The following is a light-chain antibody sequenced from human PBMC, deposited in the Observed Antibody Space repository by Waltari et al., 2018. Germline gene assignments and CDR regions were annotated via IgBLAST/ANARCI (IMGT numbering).Light chain of an antibody. J-gene: IGLJ3*02. V-gene: IGLV2-23*01. CDR1: SSDVGHYNF. Sequence: QSALTQPASVSGSPGQSITIPCTGSSSDVGHYNFVSWYQQHPGEAPKLVLYEGSKRPSGISIRFAGSKSGNTASLTIARLQAEDEADYYCCSYAGSRTPWVFGGGTRVTVL. CDR2: EGS. CDR3: CSYAGSRTPWV.